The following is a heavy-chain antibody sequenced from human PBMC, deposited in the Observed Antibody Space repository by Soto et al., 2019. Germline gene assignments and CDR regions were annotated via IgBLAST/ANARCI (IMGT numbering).Heavy chain of an antibody. J-gene: IGHJ6*02. Sequence: QVQLVESGGGVVQAGRSLRLSCAASGFTFSNYGMHWVRQTPGKGLEWVALILYDGSNKYYADSVKGRFTISRENSKNTLYLQMSSLRAEDTAVYYCAKSRDAYNFYFYYGMDVWGQGTTVTVSS. V-gene: IGHV3-30*18. CDR1: GFTFSNYG. D-gene: IGHD2-2*01. CDR2: ILYDGSNK. CDR3: AKSRDAYNFYFYYGMDV.